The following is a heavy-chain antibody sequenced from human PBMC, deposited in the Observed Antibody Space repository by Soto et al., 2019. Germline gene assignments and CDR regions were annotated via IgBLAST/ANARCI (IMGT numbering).Heavy chain of an antibody. Sequence: SETRSRTCTVSGGSISSYYWSWMRQPPGKGLEWIGYIYYSGSTNYNPSLKSRVTISVDTSKNQFSLKLSSVTAADTAVYYCARGDLSRKEGIMIWGQGTMVTVSS. CDR3: ARGDLSRKEGIMI. J-gene: IGHJ3*02. V-gene: IGHV4-59*01. CDR2: IYYSGST. D-gene: IGHD3-16*01. CDR1: GGSISSYY.